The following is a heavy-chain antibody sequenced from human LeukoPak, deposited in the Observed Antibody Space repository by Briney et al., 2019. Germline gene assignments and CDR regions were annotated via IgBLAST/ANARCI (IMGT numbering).Heavy chain of an antibody. CDR2: IKQDGSKE. CDR3: TRVGYIDEGIDY. J-gene: IGHJ4*02. V-gene: IGHV3-7*04. D-gene: IGHD5-24*01. CDR1: GFPFSSYW. Sequence: PGGSLRLSCVASGFPFSSYWMTWVRQAPGKGLEWVANIKQDGSKESYVDSVKGRFTISRDNAKNSLYLQMNSLRAEGTAIYYCTRVGYIDEGIDYWGQGTLVTVSS.